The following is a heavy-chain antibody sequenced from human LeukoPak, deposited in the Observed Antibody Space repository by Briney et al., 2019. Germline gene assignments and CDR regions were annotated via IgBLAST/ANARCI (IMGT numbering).Heavy chain of an antibody. CDR3: ARASSKQLAGYLPDGFDI. J-gene: IGHJ3*02. CDR2: ISSSGTYI. V-gene: IGHV3-21*01. D-gene: IGHD3-9*01. Sequence: GGSLTLSCAASGFTFSSYSMNWVRQAPGNGLEWVSSISSSGTYINYADSVKGRFTISRDNAKNSLSLQMNSLRADDAAVYYCARASSKQLAGYLPDGFDIWGQGTMVTVSS. CDR1: GFTFSSYS.